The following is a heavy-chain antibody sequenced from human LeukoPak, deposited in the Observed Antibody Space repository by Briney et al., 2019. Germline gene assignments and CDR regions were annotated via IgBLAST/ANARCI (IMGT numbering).Heavy chain of an antibody. CDR2: IKQDGSEK. CDR3: AVAWWKERFWSGYYVY. J-gene: IGHJ4*02. Sequence: GGSLRLSCAASGFTFSSSSMSWVRQAPGKGLEWVANIKQDGSEKNYVDSVKGRFTISRDNAKNSLYLQMSSLRAEDTAVYYCAVAWWKERFWSGYYVYWGQGTLVTVSS. CDR1: GFTFSSSS. D-gene: IGHD3-3*01. V-gene: IGHV3-7*01.